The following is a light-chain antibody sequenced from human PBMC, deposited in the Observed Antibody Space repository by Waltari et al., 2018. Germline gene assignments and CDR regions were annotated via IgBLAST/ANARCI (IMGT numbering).Light chain of an antibody. V-gene: IGLV2-11*01. CDR3: CSYAGRYTPYV. J-gene: IGLJ1*01. CDR2: DFI. Sequence: QSALTQPRSVSGSPGQSVTFSCTGTSSDIGDYNSVSWYQQHPGKAPKLMIYDFINRPSVVPDRFSSSKSVNTASLTISGLQAEDEAYYYCCSYAGRYTPYVFGTGTKVTVL. CDR1: SSDIGDYNS.